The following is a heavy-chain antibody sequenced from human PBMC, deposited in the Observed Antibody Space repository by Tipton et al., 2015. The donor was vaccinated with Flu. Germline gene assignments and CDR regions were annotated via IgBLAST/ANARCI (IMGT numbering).Heavy chain of an antibody. CDR2: TYYRSKWYN. D-gene: IGHD6-19*01. CDR1: GDSVSSNSAA. V-gene: IGHV6-1*01. J-gene: IGHJ5*02. CDR3: ARVAYSSGWSPANWFDP. Sequence: GLVKPSQTLSLTCAISGDSVSSNSAAWNWIRQSPSRVLEWLGRTYYRSKWYNDYAVSVKSRITINPDTSKNQFSLQLNSVTPEDTAVYYCARVAYSSGWSPANWFDPWGQGTLVTVSS.